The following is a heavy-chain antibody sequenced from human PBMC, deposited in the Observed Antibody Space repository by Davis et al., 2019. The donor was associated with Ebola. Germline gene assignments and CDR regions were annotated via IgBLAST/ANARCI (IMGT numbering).Heavy chain of an antibody. D-gene: IGHD3-9*01. CDR1: GYTFTGYY. J-gene: IGHJ5*02. CDR2: INPNSGGT. CDR3: ARDRQDILTGWFDP. Sequence: ASVKVSCKASGYTFTGYYMHWVRQAPGQGLEWMGWINPNSGGTNYAQKFQGWVTMTRDTSISTAYMELSRLRSDDTAVYYCARDRQDILTGWFDPWGQGTLVTVSS. V-gene: IGHV1-2*04.